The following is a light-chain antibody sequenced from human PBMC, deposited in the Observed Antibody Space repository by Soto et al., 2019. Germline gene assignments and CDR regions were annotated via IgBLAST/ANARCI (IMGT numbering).Light chain of an antibody. CDR2: LGS. CDR3: MQALQTPRT. V-gene: IGKV2-28*01. J-gene: IGKJ5*01. Sequence: DIVMTQSALSLPVTPGEPASISCRSSQSLLHSNGYNYLDWYLQKPGQSPQLLIYLGSNRASGVPDRFSGSGSGTDFTLKISRVEAEDVGVYYCMQALQTPRTFGQGTRLETK. CDR1: QSLLHSNGYNY.